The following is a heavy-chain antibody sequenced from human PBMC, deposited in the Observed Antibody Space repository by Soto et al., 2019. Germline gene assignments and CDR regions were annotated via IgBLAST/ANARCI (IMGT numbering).Heavy chain of an antibody. CDR1: GFTFSDHY. Sequence: GGSLRLSCAASGFTFSDHYMDWVRQAPGKGLEWVGRIKNKAYSYTTEYAASVRGRFIVSRDDSKNAMYLQMNSLKTDDTAVDFCVRGLGGSDPHFRGQGTLVTVSS. V-gene: IGHV3-72*01. CDR3: VRGLGGSDPHF. CDR2: IKNKAYSYTT. J-gene: IGHJ4*02. D-gene: IGHD1-26*01.